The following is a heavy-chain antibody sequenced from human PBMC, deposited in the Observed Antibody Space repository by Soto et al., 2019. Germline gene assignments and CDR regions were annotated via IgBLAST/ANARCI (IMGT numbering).Heavy chain of an antibody. Sequence: GGSLRLSCAASGFTFSSYSMNWVRQAPGKGLEWVSYISSSSSTIYYADSVKGRFTISRDNAKNSLYLQMNSLRAEDTAVYYCARSNRYCSSTSCYANWFDPWGQGTPVTVSS. CDR3: ARSNRYCSSTSCYANWFDP. V-gene: IGHV3-48*01. CDR1: GFTFSSYS. J-gene: IGHJ5*02. D-gene: IGHD2-2*01. CDR2: ISSSSSTI.